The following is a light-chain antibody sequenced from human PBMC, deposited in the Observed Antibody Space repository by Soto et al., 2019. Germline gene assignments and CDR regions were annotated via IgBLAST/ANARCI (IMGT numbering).Light chain of an antibody. Sequence: DIQMTQSPSSVSASVGDRVTITFRASQDISNYLNWYQQKPGKAPKLLIYDASNLETGVPSRFSGSGSGTDFTFTISSLQPEDIATYYCQQYDNLPLTFGGGTKVDIK. J-gene: IGKJ4*01. CDR1: QDISNY. CDR3: QQYDNLPLT. V-gene: IGKV1-33*01. CDR2: DAS.